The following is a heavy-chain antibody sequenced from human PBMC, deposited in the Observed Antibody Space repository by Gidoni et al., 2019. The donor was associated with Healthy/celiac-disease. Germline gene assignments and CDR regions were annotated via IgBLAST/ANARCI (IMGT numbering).Heavy chain of an antibody. CDR1: GGTFSSYA. CDR2: IIPILGIA. V-gene: IGHV1-69*09. J-gene: IGHJ5*02. CDR3: ARDGHFDRLLPRGFDP. D-gene: IGHD3-9*01. Sequence: VQLVQSGAEVKKPGSSVKVSCKASGGTFSSYAISWVRQAPGQGLEWMGRIIPILGIANYAQKFQGRVTITADKSTSTAYMELSSLRSEDTAVYYCARDGHFDRLLPRGFDPWGQGTLVTVSS.